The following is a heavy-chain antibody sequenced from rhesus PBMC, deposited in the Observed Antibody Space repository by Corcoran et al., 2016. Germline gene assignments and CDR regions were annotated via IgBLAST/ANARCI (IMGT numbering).Heavy chain of an antibody. CDR2: IYGSGSST. Sequence: QLQLQESGPGLVKPSETLSVTCAVSGGSISSSYWIWIRPAPGNGLEWVWNIYGSGSSTNYNPPLKSRRHLSVDTSQNRGSMTLSAVATAETAVYYCARERHRRGGWSGPGEFYFWGQGLRVTVSS. CDR1: GGSISSSY. V-gene: IGHV4-169*02. D-gene: IGHD6-37*01. CDR3: ARERHRRGGWSGPGEFYF. J-gene: IGHJ3*01.